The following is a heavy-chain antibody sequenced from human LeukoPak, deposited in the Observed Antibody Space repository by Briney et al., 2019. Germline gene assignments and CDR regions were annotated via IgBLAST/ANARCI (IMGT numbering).Heavy chain of an antibody. CDR2: IRSKAYGGTT. Sequence: PGRSLRLSCTASGFTFGDYAMSWVRQAPGKRLEWVGFIRSKAYGGTTEYAASVKGRFTISRDDSKSIAYLQMNSLKTEGTAVYYCTRIVVVITDAFDIWGQGTMVTVSS. D-gene: IGHD3-22*01. V-gene: IGHV3-49*04. CDR3: TRIVVVITDAFDI. J-gene: IGHJ3*02. CDR1: GFTFGDYA.